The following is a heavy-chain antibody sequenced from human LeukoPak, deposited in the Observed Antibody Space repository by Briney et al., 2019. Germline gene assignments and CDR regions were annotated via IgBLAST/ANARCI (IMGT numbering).Heavy chain of an antibody. J-gene: IGHJ3*02. Sequence: PGGSLRLSCAASGFTFSRYWMAWVRQAPGKGLEWVANIKEDGSEKNYVDSLKGRFTISRDNAKNSLYLQMNSLRAEDTAVYYCARYYYNDNGYSEDAFDIWGQGTMVTVSS. V-gene: IGHV3-7*01. CDR3: ARYYYNDNGYSEDAFDI. CDR2: IKEDGSEK. CDR1: GFTFSRYW. D-gene: IGHD3-22*01.